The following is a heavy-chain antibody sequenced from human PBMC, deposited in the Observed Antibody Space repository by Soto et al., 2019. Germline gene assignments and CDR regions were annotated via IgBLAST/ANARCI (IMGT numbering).Heavy chain of an antibody. Sequence: PVESLRISCNGSGYSFTSYWIGWVRQMPGKGLEWMGIIYPGDSDTRYSPSFQGQVTISADKSISTAYLQWSSLRADDTAVYYCAKVMVKNWFDPWGQGTLVTVS. CDR2: IYPGDSDT. D-gene: IGHD3-16*01. J-gene: IGHJ5*02. CDR1: GYSFTSYW. V-gene: IGHV5-51*01. CDR3: AKVMVKNWFDP.